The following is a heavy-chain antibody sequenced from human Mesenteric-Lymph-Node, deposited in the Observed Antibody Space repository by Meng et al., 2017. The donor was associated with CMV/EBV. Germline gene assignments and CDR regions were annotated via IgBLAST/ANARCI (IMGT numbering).Heavy chain of an antibody. CDR1: GYSITSGYY. J-gene: IGHJ6*02. V-gene: IGHV4-38-2*02. Sequence: SETLSLTCTVSGYSITSGYYWGWIRQSPGKGLEWIGSMFHGGSTNYNPSLKSRVTISLDPSKNQLSLKLNSVTAADTAVYYCAKDVPVVFWSGYPRGMDVWGQGTTVTVSS. CDR3: AKDVPVVFWSGYPRGMDV. D-gene: IGHD3-3*01. CDR2: MFHGGST.